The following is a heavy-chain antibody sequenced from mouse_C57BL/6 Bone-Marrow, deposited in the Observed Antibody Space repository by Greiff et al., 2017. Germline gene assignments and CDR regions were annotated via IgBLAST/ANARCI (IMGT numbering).Heavy chain of an antibody. J-gene: IGHJ3*01. D-gene: IGHD4-1*01. CDR1: GFTFSSYG. Sequence: EVKVVESGGDLVKPGGSLKLSCAASGFTFSSYGMSWVRQTPDKRLEWVATISSGGSYTYYPDSVKGRFTISRDNAKNTLYLQMSSLKSEDTAMYYCARHGWEFAYWGQGTLVTVSA. V-gene: IGHV5-6*01. CDR3: ARHGWEFAY. CDR2: ISSGGSYT.